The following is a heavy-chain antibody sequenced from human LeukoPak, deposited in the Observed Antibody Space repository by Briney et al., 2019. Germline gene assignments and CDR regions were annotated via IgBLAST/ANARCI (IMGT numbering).Heavy chain of an antibody. CDR2: IYYTGTT. J-gene: IGHJ4*02. CDR1: GYSISSGYY. Sequence: SETLSPTCTVSGYSISSGYYWGWIRQPPGKGLEWIGSIYYTGTTYYIPSLQSRVAISVDTSKNQFSLKLTSVTTADTAVYYCARLLHDATWRFNYWGQGTLVTVSS. D-gene: IGHD4/OR15-4a*01. V-gene: IGHV4-38-2*02. CDR3: ARLLHDATWRFNY.